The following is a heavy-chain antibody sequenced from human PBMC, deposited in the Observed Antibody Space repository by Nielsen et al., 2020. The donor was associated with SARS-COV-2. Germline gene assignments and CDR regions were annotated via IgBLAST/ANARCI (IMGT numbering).Heavy chain of an antibody. CDR1: GYTFTDYY. CDR2: INPYSGGT. CDR3: ARARATIFGLVMSYGMDV. D-gene: IGHD3/OR15-3a*01. Sequence: ASVKVSCTASGYTFTDYYIHWVRRAPGPGLEWMGRINPYSGGTNYAQKFQGTVTMTRDASISTVYMELTSDDTAVYYCARARATIFGLVMSYGMDVWGQGTTVAVSS. V-gene: IGHV1-2*06. J-gene: IGHJ6*02.